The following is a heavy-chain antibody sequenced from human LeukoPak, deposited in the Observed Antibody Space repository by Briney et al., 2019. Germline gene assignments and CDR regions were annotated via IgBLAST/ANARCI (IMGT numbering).Heavy chain of an antibody. Sequence: GGSLRLPCAASGFTFSSYSMNWVRQAPGKGLEWVSYISSSSSTIYYADSVKGRFTVSRDNAKNSLYLQMNSLRAEDTAVYYCARDPQYSGYDDYYYYMDVWGKGTTVTVSS. CDR3: ARDPQYSGYDDYYYYMDV. V-gene: IGHV3-48*01. CDR2: ISSSSSTI. J-gene: IGHJ6*03. CDR1: GFTFSSYS. D-gene: IGHD5-12*01.